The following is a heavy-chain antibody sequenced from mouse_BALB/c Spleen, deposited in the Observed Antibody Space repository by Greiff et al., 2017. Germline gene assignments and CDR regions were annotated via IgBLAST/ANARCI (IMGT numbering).Heavy chain of an antibody. Sequence: EVQVVESGGGLVQPGGSRKLSCAASGFTFSSFGMHWVRQAPEKGLEWVAYISSGSSTIYYADTVKGRFTISRDNPKNTLFLQMTSLRSEDTAMYYCAREELGRFDYWGQGTTLTVSS. V-gene: IGHV5-17*02. CDR3: AREELGRFDY. CDR2: ISSGSSTI. D-gene: IGHD4-1*01. J-gene: IGHJ2*01. CDR1: GFTFSSFG.